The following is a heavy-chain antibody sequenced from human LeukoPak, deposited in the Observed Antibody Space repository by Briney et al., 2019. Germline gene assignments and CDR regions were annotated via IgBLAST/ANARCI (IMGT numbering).Heavy chain of an antibody. Sequence: GGSLRLSCTTSGFTFSSYGMNWVRQAPGKGLEWVSYITSSGNTMYYAGSVKGRFTISRDNAKNSLYLQMNSLRAEDTAVYYCARDSGYRYGDNWFDPWGQGTLVTVSS. V-gene: IGHV3-48*01. J-gene: IGHJ5*02. CDR1: GFTFSSYG. CDR3: ARDSGYRYGDNWFDP. CDR2: ITSSGNTM. D-gene: IGHD5-18*01.